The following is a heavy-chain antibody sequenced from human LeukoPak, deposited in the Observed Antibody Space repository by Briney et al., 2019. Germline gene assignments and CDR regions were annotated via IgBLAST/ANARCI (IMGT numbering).Heavy chain of an antibody. J-gene: IGHJ3*02. D-gene: IGHD4-17*01. CDR3: ARDLVTVTKGFDI. CDR2: ISYIGST. Sequence: SETLSFTCAVSDDSFSSHYWTWIRQPPGKGLERIGYISYIGSTNYNPSLKSRVTISMDTSKNQFSLKLSSVTAADTAVYYCARDLVTVTKGFDIWGQGTMVSVSS. CDR1: DDSFSSHY. V-gene: IGHV4-59*11.